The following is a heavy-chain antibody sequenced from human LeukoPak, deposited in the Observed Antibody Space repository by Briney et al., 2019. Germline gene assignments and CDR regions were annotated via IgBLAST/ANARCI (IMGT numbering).Heavy chain of an antibody. D-gene: IGHD7-27*01. V-gene: IGHV1-2*02. CDR3: ARGHKWGWALYYFDY. CDR2: INPNSGST. CDR1: GYTFTDYY. J-gene: IGHJ4*02. Sequence: ASVKVSCKASGYTFTDYYVHWVRQAPGQGLEWVGRINPNSGSTNYAQKFQGRVTMTRDTSISTGYMELSRLTSDDTAVYYCARGHKWGWALYYFDYWGQGTLVPVSS.